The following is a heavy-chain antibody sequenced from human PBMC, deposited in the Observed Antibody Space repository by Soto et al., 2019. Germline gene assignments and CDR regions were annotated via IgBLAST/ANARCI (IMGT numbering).Heavy chain of an antibody. Sequence: SETLSLTCTVSGASINTRYWSWIRQSPGKVLEWIGQVFYSGRTNYNPSLKSRVTISIDTSPKHSSLKLTSVTAADTAVYYCARYFMVPIATFDPWGKGAVV. CDR2: VFYSGRT. J-gene: IGHJ5*02. D-gene: IGHD3-10*01. CDR3: ARYFMVPIATFDP. V-gene: IGHV4-59*11. CDR1: GASINTRY.